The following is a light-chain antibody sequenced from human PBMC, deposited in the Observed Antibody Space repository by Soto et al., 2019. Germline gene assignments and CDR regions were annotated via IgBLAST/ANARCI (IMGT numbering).Light chain of an antibody. V-gene: IGKV2-30*01. CDR3: MQGTHWPT. CDR2: KVS. Sequence: DVVMTQSPLSLPVTLGQPASISCRSSQSLVSSDGNTYLNWFQQRPGQSPRRLIYKVSNRDSGVPDRFSGSGSGTDFTLTSSRVEADDIAVYYCMQGTHWPTFGQGTRLEIK. CDR1: QSLVSSDGNTY. J-gene: IGKJ2*01.